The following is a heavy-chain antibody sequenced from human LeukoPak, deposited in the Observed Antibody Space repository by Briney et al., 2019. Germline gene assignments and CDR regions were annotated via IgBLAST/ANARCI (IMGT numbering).Heavy chain of an antibody. D-gene: IGHD6-19*01. Sequence: SVKVSCKASGGTFSSYAISWVRQAPGQGLEWMGRIIPILGIANYAQKFQGRVTITANKSTSTAYMELSSLRSEDTAVYYCARGSVDIAVAGFDYWGQGTLVTVSS. J-gene: IGHJ4*02. CDR1: GGTFSSYA. V-gene: IGHV1-69*04. CDR2: IIPILGIA. CDR3: ARGSVDIAVAGFDY.